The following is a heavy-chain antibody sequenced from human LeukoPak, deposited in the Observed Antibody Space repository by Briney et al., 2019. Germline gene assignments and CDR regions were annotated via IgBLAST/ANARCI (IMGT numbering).Heavy chain of an antibody. CDR1: GFTFSSYG. Sequence: GGSLRLSCAASGFTFSSYGMHWVRQAPGKGLEWVASIRYDGSNKYYADSVKGRFTISRDNSKNTLYLQMNSLRAEDTAVYYCARHEGSSWYFGYYYYMDVWGKGTTVTVSS. D-gene: IGHD6-13*01. J-gene: IGHJ6*03. V-gene: IGHV3-30*02. CDR3: ARHEGSSWYFGYYYYMDV. CDR2: IRYDGSNK.